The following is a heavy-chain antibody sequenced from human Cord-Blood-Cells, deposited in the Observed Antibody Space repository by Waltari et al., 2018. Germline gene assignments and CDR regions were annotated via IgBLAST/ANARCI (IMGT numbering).Heavy chain of an antibody. Sequence: QVQLQQWGAGLLKPSETLSLTCPVYGGSFSGYYWSWIRQPPGKGLEWIGEINHSGSTNYNPSLKSRVTISVDTSKNQFSLKLSSVTAADTAVYYCARGQPNFDYWGQGTLVTVSS. CDR3: ARGQPNFDY. D-gene: IGHD2-2*01. CDR2: INHSGST. J-gene: IGHJ4*02. CDR1: GGSFSGYY. V-gene: IGHV4-34*01.